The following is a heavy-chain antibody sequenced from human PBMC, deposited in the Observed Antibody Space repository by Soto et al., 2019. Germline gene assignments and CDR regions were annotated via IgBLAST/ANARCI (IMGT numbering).Heavy chain of an antibody. Sequence: SETLSLTCTVSGGSISSSSYYWFWIRQPPGKGLEWIGIIYYSGSTYYNPSLKSRVTISVDTSKNQFSLKLSSVAAADTAVYYCARHTSYTSGWCDYWGRGTLVTVSS. CDR2: IYYSGST. V-gene: IGHV4-39*01. J-gene: IGHJ4*02. CDR3: ARHTSYTSGWCDY. CDR1: GGSISSSSYY. D-gene: IGHD6-19*01.